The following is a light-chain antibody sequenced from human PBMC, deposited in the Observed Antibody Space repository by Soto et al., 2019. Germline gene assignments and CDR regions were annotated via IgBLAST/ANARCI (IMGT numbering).Light chain of an antibody. J-gene: IGKJ4*01. CDR1: QSISSN. CDR2: DAF. Sequence: EIVMTQSPATLSLSPGERATLSCRASQSISSNLAWYQQKPSQAPSLLIYDAFTRATGIPARFSGNGSGTEFTFTISSLQSEDFAVYYCQQYNNWPLTFGGGTKVDIK. CDR3: QQYNNWPLT. V-gene: IGKV3-15*01.